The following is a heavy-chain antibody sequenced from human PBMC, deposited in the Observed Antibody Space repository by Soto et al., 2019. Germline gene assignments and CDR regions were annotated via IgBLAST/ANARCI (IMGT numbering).Heavy chain of an antibody. CDR3: ARVNPGSGYYYFDY. Sequence: PGGSLRLSCAASGFTFSSYSMSWVRQTPGKGLEWVSSISTGSTYMYYADSMKGRFTISRDNAKNSLYLQMNSLRAEDTAVYYCARVNPGSGYYYFDYWGQGTLVTVSS. CDR2: ISTGSTYM. D-gene: IGHD3-22*01. J-gene: IGHJ4*02. CDR1: GFTFSSYS. V-gene: IGHV3-21*01.